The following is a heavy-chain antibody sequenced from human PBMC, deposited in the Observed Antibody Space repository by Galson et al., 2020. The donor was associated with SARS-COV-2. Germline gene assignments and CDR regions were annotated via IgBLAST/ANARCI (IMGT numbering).Heavy chain of an antibody. V-gene: IGHV3-73*01. J-gene: IGHJ4*02. CDR3: TLNLFFGDLFRPF. CDR1: GFTFRGSA. D-gene: IGHD3-10*01. CDR2: IRSEAGDFAT. Sequence: GGSLRLSCAASGFTFRGSAMHWVRQAPGKGLEWVGRIRSEAGDFATTYVESVRGRFTISRDDSKNTAYLQMNGLKAEDTAVYYCTLNLFFGDLFRPFWGPGTLVTVSS.